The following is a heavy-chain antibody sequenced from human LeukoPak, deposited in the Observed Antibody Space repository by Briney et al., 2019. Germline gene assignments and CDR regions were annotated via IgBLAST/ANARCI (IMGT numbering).Heavy chain of an antibody. CDR1: GFTFSSYW. CDR3: ARVKSSSWADAFDI. Sequence: GGSLRLSCAASGFTFSSYWMSWVRQAPGKGLEWVANIKQDGSEKYYVDSVKGRFTISRDNAKNSLYLQMNSLRAEDTAVYYCARVKSSSWADAFDIWGQGTMVTVSS. V-gene: IGHV3-7*01. D-gene: IGHD6-13*01. CDR2: IKQDGSEK. J-gene: IGHJ3*02.